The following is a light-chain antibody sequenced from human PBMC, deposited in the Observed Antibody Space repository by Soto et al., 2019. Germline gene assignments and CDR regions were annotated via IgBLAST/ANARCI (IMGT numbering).Light chain of an antibody. Sequence: QSVLTQPPSAAGSPGQSVAISCTGSSSDVGGYNYVSWYQQRPGKAPRLIIYEVTNRPSGISDRFSGSKSGNTASLTISGLQAEGEADYLCRSYITIYTLYVFVSGPKVIVL. CDR2: EVT. V-gene: IGLV2-14*01. CDR3: RSYITIYTLYV. CDR1: SSDVGGYNY. J-gene: IGLJ1*01.